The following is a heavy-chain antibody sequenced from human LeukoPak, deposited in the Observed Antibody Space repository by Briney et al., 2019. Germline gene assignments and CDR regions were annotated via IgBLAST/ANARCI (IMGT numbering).Heavy chain of an antibody. D-gene: IGHD3-9*01. CDR2: ISAYNGNT. V-gene: IGHV1-18*01. CDR3: ARDNPRDILTGQLEGNYYYYGMDV. CDR1: GYTFTSYG. J-gene: IGHJ6*02. Sequence: ASVKVSCKASGYTFTSYGISWVRQAPGQGLEWMGWISAYNGNTNYAQKLQGRVTMTTDTSTSTAYMELRSLRSDDTAVYYCARDNPRDILTGQLEGNYYYYGMDVWGQGTTVTLSS.